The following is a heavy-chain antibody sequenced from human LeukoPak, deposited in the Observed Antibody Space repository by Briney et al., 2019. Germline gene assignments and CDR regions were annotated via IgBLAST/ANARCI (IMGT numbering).Heavy chain of an antibody. CDR2: MNPNSGNT. CDR1: GYTFASYD. Sequence: ASVKVSCKAFGYTFASYDINWVRQATGQGLEWMGWMNPNSGNTGYTQKFQGRVTMTRDTSISTAYMELSSLRSEDTAVYYCARTLRRHCSGGSCYSPHLDYWGQGTLVTVSS. V-gene: IGHV1-8*01. D-gene: IGHD2-15*01. J-gene: IGHJ4*02. CDR3: ARTLRRHCSGGSCYSPHLDY.